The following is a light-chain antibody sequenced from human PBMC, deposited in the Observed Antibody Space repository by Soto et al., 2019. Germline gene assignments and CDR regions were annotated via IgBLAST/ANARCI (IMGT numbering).Light chain of an antibody. V-gene: IGLV1-47*02. CDR3: AAWDDTVSGPLNV. J-gene: IGLJ1*01. CDR1: SSNLGSNA. CDR2: SDN. Sequence: QSVLSQPPSASGTPGQRVTISCSGSSSNLGSNAVSWYQHLPGTAPKLLIYSDNQRPSGVPDRFSGSRSGSSASLAISGLRSEDEADYYCAAWDDTVSGPLNVFGTGTKVTVL.